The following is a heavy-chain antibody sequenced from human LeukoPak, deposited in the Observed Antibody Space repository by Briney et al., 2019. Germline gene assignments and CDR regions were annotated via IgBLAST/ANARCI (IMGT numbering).Heavy chain of an antibody. V-gene: IGHV3-43*01. CDR3: AKGTPLRGAHRAWIQLWFEN. Sequence: GGSLRLSCAASGFTFDDYTMHWVRQAPGKGLEWVSLINWDGSGTFYADSVKGRFTISRDNTKNSLYLEMNSLRSEDTALYYCAKGTPLRGAHRAWIQLWFENWGQGTLVTVSS. D-gene: IGHD5-18*01. CDR1: GFTFDDYT. CDR2: INWDGSGT. J-gene: IGHJ4*02.